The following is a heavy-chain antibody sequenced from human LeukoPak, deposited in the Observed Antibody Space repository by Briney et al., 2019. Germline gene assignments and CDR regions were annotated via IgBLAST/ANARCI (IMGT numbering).Heavy chain of an antibody. CDR2: ISSSSSYI. J-gene: IGHJ6*03. CDR3: ASHIVVVPATFMDV. Sequence: GGSLRLSCAASGFTFSSYSMNWVRQAPGKGLEWVPSISSSSSYIYYADSVKGRFTISRDNAKNSLYLQMNSLRAEDTAVYYCASHIVVVPATFMDVWGKGTTVTVSS. V-gene: IGHV3-21*01. D-gene: IGHD2-2*01. CDR1: GFTFSSYS.